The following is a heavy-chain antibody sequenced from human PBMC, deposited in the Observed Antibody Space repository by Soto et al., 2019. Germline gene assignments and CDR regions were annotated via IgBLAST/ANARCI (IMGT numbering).Heavy chain of an antibody. CDR1: GFTFSSYA. Sequence: PGGSLRLSCAASGFTFSSYAMYWVRQASGKGLEWVSGISGSGDSPFYAESVKGRFTIFRDNSKNTLYLQMNSLRGEDTAVYYCAKGATGGTLGADDWFDPWGQGTLVTVSS. CDR2: ISGSGDSP. J-gene: IGHJ5*02. V-gene: IGHV3-23*01. D-gene: IGHD6-13*01. CDR3: AKGATGGTLGADDWFDP.